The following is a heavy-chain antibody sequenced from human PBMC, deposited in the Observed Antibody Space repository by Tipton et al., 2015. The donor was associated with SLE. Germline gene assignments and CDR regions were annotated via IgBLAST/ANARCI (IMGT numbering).Heavy chain of an antibody. Sequence: TLSLTCTVSGGSISSYYWSWIRQPPGKGLEWIGFIDNTGRTSYNPSVKSRVTISIDTSKNQFSLKLASVTAADTAVYYCARDRMVVNYWGQGTLVSVSS. V-gene: IGHV4-59*01. CDR2: IDNTGRT. CDR1: GGSISSYY. D-gene: IGHD2-15*01. J-gene: IGHJ4*02. CDR3: ARDRMVVNY.